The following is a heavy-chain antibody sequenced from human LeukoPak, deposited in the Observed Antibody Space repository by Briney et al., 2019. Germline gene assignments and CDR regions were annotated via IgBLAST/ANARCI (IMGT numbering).Heavy chain of an antibody. CDR2: MNPNSGNT. D-gene: IGHD3-10*01. CDR3: ARARGSGSRDYYYYMDV. V-gene: IGHV1-8*03. CDR1: GYTFTSYD. Sequence: GASVKVSCKASGYTFTSYDINWVRQATGQGLEWMGWMNPNSGNTGYAQKFQGRVTITRNTSISTAYMELSSLRSEDTAVYYCARARGSGSRDYYYYMDVWGKGTTVTASS. J-gene: IGHJ6*03.